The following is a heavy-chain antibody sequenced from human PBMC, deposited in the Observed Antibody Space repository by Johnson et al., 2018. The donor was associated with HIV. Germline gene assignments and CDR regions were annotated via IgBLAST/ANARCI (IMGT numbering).Heavy chain of an antibody. CDR1: GVSFSDYY. Sequence: QVQLVESGGGVVQPGGSLRLSCVVSGVSFSDYYMSWIRQAPGKGLEWVSYISSSGSTTYYADSVKGRFTISRDNSKNTLYLQMNSRRAEDTAVYYCAKDRVAAAGHDAFDIWGQGTMVTVSS. CDR2: ISSSGSTT. CDR3: AKDRVAAAGHDAFDI. D-gene: IGHD6-13*01. J-gene: IGHJ3*02. V-gene: IGHV3-11*04.